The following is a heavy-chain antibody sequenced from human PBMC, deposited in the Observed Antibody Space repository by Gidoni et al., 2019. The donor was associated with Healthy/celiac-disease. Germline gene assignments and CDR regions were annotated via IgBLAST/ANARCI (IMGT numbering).Heavy chain of an antibody. Sequence: QLQLQESGPGLVKPSETLSLTCTVSGGSLSSSGYYWGWIRQPPGKGLEWIGSMFYSGNTYYNPSLKSRVTISVDTSKNQFSLNLSSVTAADTAVYYCARRAATNWYFDLWGRGTLLTVSS. D-gene: IGHD2-15*01. CDR3: ARRAATNWYFDL. CDR2: MFYSGNT. V-gene: IGHV4-39*01. J-gene: IGHJ2*01. CDR1: GGSLSSSGYY.